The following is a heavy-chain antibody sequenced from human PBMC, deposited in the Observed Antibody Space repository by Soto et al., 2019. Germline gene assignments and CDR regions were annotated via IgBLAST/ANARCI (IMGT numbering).Heavy chain of an antibody. D-gene: IGHD6-19*01. CDR1: AFTFSSYA. V-gene: IGHV3-23*01. CDR3: ARDPGAITVAGNFDY. Sequence: EVQLLESGGGLVQPGGSLRLSCAASAFTFSSYAMSWVRQSPGKGLEWVSGISGSGISTYYADSVKGRFSISRDNSKNTLYLQMDSLRAEDTAVYDCARDPGAITVAGNFDYWGQGTLGNVSS. J-gene: IGHJ4*02. CDR2: ISGSGIST.